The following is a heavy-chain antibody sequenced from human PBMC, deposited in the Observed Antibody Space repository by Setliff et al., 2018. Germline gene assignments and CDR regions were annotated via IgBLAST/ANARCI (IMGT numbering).Heavy chain of an antibody. D-gene: IGHD3-3*01. J-gene: IGHJ6*02. Sequence: KPSETLSLTCNVSGVSISSYYWSWIRQAPGKGLESLGYIQNSGGINYNPSLKSRVTISADTSTNQFSLKLTSVTAADTAVYYCARLSWNGLRYFGLDVWGQGTTVTVSS. CDR3: ARLSWNGLRYFGLDV. V-gene: IGHV4-59*01. CDR2: IQNSGGI. CDR1: GVSISSYY.